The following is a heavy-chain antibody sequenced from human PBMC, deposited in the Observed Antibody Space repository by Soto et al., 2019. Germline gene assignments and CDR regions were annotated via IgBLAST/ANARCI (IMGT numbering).Heavy chain of an antibody. CDR1: GYTFTVYY. CDR2: INPKSGGT. CDR3: ARDLAKAGGSAGFDY. D-gene: IGHD1-26*01. V-gene: IGHV1-2*02. Sequence: ASVKVSCKASGYTFTVYYMHWVRQAPGQGLEWMGWINPKSGGTMYPQKFQGRVTMTWDTSISTAYMALTRLRSDDTAVYYCARDLAKAGGSAGFDYWGQRTLVTVSS. J-gene: IGHJ4*02.